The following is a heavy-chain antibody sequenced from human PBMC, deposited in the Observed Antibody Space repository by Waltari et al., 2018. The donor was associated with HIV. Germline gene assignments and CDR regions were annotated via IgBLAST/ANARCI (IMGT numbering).Heavy chain of an antibody. V-gene: IGHV3-48*04. J-gene: IGHJ4*02. D-gene: IGHD3-22*01. CDR2: ISTSSRPI. CDR3: ARESYYYDSSGYPLAY. CDR1: GFTFNSSG. Sequence: DVQLEESGGGLVQPGGSLRLSCAASGFTFNSSGFHWVRQAPGKGLGWVSYISTSSRPIYYADSVKRRFTISRDDAKNSLYLEMNSLRADDTAVYYCARESYYYDSSGYPLAYWGQGILVTVSS.